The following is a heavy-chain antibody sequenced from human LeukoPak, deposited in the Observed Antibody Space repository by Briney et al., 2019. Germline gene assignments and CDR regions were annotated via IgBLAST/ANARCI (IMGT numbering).Heavy chain of an antibody. CDR2: ISYDGSNK. Sequence: GSRRLSCAASGFTFSSYGKHWVRQAPGKGLEWVAVISYDGSNKYYADSVKGRFTISRDNSKNTLYLQMNSLRAEDTAVYYCAKDKVGASTFLDYWGQGNFVTVSS. V-gene: IGHV3-30*18. CDR3: AKDKVGASTFLDY. D-gene: IGHD1-26*01. CDR1: GFTFSSYG. J-gene: IGHJ4*02.